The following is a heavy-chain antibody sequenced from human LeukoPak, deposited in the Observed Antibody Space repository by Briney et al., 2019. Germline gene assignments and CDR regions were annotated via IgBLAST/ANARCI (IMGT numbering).Heavy chain of an antibody. CDR1: GFTFSSYW. Sequence: GGSLRLSCAASGFTFSSYWMHWVRQAPGKGQVWVSRSDGSSTSYADSVKGRFTISRDNAKNTLYLQMNSLRAEDTAVYYCAGDQSWFGELSRAFDIWGQGTMVTVSS. CDR3: AGDQSWFGELSRAFDI. J-gene: IGHJ3*02. D-gene: IGHD3-10*01. CDR2: SDGSST. V-gene: IGHV3-74*01.